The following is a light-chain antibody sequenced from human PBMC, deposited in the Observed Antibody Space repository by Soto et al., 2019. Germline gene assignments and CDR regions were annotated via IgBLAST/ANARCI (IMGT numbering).Light chain of an antibody. CDR2: WAS. CDR1: QSVLYSSNNKNY. V-gene: IGKV4-1*01. Sequence: DIVMTQSPDSLAVSLGERATINCKSSQSVLYSSNNKNYLAWYQQKAGQPPKLLISWASTRESGVPDRFSGSGSETDFPLSISSLQAEDVTVYNCQQYYTASRAFGQGTKVEIK. CDR3: QQYYTASRA. J-gene: IGKJ1*01.